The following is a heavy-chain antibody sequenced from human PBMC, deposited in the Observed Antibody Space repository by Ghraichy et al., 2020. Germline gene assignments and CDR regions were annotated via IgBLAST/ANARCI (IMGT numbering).Heavy chain of an antibody. CDR3: ARHDSWTPRTRVLTGYGNGWFDP. Sequence: SETLSLTCTVSGGSISSYYWSWIRQPPGKGLEWIGYIYTSGSTNYNPSLKSRVTISVDTSKNQFSLKLSSVTAADTAVYYCARHDSWTPRTRVLTGYGNGWFDPWGQGTLVTVSS. CDR2: IYTSGST. J-gene: IGHJ5*02. V-gene: IGHV4-4*09. CDR1: GGSISSYY. D-gene: IGHD3-9*01.